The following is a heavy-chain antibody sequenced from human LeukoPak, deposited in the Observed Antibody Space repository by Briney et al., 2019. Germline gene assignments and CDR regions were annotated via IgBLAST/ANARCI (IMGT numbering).Heavy chain of an antibody. D-gene: IGHD2-15*01. CDR1: GFTFSSYA. V-gene: IGHV3-30*04. Sequence: GVSLRLSCAASGFTFSSYAMHWVRQAPGKGLEWVAVISYDGSNKYYADSVKGRFTISRDNSKNTLYLQMNSLRAEDTAVYYCARDPLDIVVVVAASFDVWGKGTTVTVSS. CDR2: ISYDGSNK. CDR3: ARDPLDIVVVVAASFDV. J-gene: IGHJ6*04.